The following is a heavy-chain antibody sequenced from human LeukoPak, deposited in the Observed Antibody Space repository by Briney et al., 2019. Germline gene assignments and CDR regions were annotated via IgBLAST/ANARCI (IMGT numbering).Heavy chain of an antibody. V-gene: IGHV1-69*05. CDR3: ARDQKELAVAGVFDY. J-gene: IGHJ4*02. CDR2: ISPIFGTA. Sequence: GSSVKVSCKASGGTFSSYAISWVRQAPGQGLEWMGRISPIFGTANYAQKFQGRVTITTDESTSTAYMELSSLRSEDTAVYYCARDQKELAVAGVFDYWGQGTLVTVSS. CDR1: GGTFSSYA. D-gene: IGHD6-19*01.